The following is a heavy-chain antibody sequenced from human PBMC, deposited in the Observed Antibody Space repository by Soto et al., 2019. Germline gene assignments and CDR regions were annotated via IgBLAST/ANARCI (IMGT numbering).Heavy chain of an antibody. CDR1: GYRFTSYG. CDR2: IYPGDSDT. CDR3: ARSLSGYSSSWPYYFDY. J-gene: IGHJ4*02. D-gene: IGHD6-13*01. Sequence: GESLKISCKGPGYRFTSYGIGWVRQMPGKGLEWMGIIYPGDSDTRYSPSFQGQVTISADKSISTAYLQWSSLKASDTAMYYCARSLSGYSSSWPYYFDYWGQGTLVTVSS. V-gene: IGHV5-51*01.